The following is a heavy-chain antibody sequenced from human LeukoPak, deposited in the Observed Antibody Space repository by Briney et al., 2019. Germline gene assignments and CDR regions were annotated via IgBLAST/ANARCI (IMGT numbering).Heavy chain of an antibody. V-gene: IGHV1-8*03. D-gene: IGHD3-3*01. CDR1: GYTFTSYD. J-gene: IGHJ6*03. CDR2: MNPNSGNT. Sequence: GASVKVSCKASGYTFTSYDINWVRQATGQGLEWMGWMNPNSGNTGYAQKFQGRVTITRNTSISTAYMELSSLRSEDTAVYYCARGGGGVGFWSRYYMDVWGKGTTVTVSS. CDR3: ARGGGGVGFWSRYYMDV.